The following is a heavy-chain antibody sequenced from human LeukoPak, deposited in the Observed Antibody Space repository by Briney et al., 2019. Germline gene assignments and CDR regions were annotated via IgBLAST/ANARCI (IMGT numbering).Heavy chain of an antibody. CDR3: ARAPGFLEWLGSDAFDI. V-gene: IGHV3-48*03. D-gene: IGHD3-3*01. Sequence: GGSLRLSCAASGFTFSSYEMNWVRQAPGKGLAGVSYISSSGSTIYYADSVKGRFTISRDNAKNSLYLQMNSLRAEDTAVYYCARAPGFLEWLGSDAFDIWGQGTMVTVSS. J-gene: IGHJ3*02. CDR1: GFTFSSYE. CDR2: ISSSGSTI.